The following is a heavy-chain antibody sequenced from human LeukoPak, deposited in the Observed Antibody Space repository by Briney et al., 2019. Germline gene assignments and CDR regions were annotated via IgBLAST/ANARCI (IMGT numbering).Heavy chain of an antibody. CDR3: ARPSSSSSP. Sequence: GGSLRLSCAASGFTFSDYYMNWVRQAPGKGLEWVSSISSSSYIYHADSVKGRFTISRDNAKNSLYLQMNSLRAEDTAVYYCARPSSSSSPWGQGTLVTVSS. V-gene: IGHV3-69-1*01. CDR1: GFTFSDYY. J-gene: IGHJ5*02. CDR2: ISSSSYI. D-gene: IGHD6-13*01.